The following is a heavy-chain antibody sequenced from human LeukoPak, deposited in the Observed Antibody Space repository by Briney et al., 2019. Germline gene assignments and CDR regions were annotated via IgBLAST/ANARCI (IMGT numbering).Heavy chain of an antibody. Sequence: PGGSLRLSCAASGFTFSSYGMHWVRQAPGKGLEWVAVIWYDGSNKYYADSVKGRFTISRDNSKNTLYLQMNSLRAKDTAVYYCASSPSIAARLDYWGQGTLVTVSS. CDR2: IWYDGSNK. CDR1: GFTFSSYG. J-gene: IGHJ4*02. D-gene: IGHD6-6*01. CDR3: ASSPSIAARLDY. V-gene: IGHV3-33*01.